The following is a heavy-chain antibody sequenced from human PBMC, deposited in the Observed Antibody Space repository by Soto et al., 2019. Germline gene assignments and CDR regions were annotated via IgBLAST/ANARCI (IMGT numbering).Heavy chain of an antibody. CDR2: ISYDGSNK. Sequence: GGSLRLSCAAAGFTFSSYAMHGVRQAPGNGLEWVAVISYDGSNKYYVDSVMGRLTISSDNSKNTLYLQMNILRAEDTAVYYCARDRSSSPFYGMDVWGQGTTVTVSS. CDR1: GFTFSSYA. CDR3: ARDRSSSPFYGMDV. D-gene: IGHD6-19*01. J-gene: IGHJ6*02. V-gene: IGHV3-30-3*01.